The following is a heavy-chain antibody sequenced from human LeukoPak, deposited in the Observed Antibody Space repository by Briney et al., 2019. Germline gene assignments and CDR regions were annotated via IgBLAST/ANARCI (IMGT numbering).Heavy chain of an antibody. Sequence: NASETLSLTCTVSGGSISSYYWSWIRQPPGKGLEWIGYIYYSGSTNYNPSLKSRVTISVDTSKNQFSLKLSSVTAADTAVYYCAREGPYSSSSVDYWGQGTLVTVSS. D-gene: IGHD6-6*01. V-gene: IGHV4-59*12. J-gene: IGHJ4*02. CDR2: IYYSGST. CDR1: GGSISSYY. CDR3: AREGPYSSSSVDY.